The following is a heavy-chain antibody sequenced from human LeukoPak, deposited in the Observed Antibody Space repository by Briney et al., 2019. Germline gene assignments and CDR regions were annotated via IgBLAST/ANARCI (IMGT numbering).Heavy chain of an antibody. CDR3: ARSSSGYFDY. Sequence: SETLSLTCAVYGGSFSGYYWSWIRQPPGKGLEWIGEINHSGSTNYNPSLKSRVTISVDTSKNQFSLKLNSVIPDDTAVYYCARSSSGYFDYWGQGTLVTVSS. J-gene: IGHJ4*02. D-gene: IGHD6-6*01. CDR2: INHSGST. V-gene: IGHV4-34*01. CDR1: GGSFSGYY.